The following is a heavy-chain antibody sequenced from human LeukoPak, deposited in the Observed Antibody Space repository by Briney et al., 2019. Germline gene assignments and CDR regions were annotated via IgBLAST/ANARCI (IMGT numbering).Heavy chain of an antibody. J-gene: IGHJ4*02. CDR2: IYHSGST. V-gene: IGHV4-34*01. Sequence: SGTLSLTCAVYGGSFSGYYWSWIRQPPGKGLEWIGSIYHSGSTYYNPSLKSRVTISVDTSKNQFSLKLSSVTAADTAVYYCAREGDTIFGVVILYYFDYWGQGTLVTVSS. CDR1: GGSFSGYY. CDR3: AREGDTIFGVVILYYFDY. D-gene: IGHD3-3*01.